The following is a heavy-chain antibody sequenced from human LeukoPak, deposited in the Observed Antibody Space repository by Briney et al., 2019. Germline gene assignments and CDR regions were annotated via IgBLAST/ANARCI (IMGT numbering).Heavy chain of an antibody. CDR3: ARDTDYYGSGTLGYLDY. Sequence: GGSLRLSCAASGFTVNNNFMSWVRQARGKGLEWVSIIYSGGSTYYTDSVKGRFTISRDNSKNTLYLQMNSLRAEDTAVYYCARDTDYYGSGTLGYLDYWGQGTLVTVSS. V-gene: IGHV3-66*01. CDR2: IYSGGST. CDR1: GFTVNNNF. D-gene: IGHD3-10*01. J-gene: IGHJ4*02.